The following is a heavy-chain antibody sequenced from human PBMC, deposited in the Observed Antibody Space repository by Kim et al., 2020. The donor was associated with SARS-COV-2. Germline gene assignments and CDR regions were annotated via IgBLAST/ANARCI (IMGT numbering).Heavy chain of an antibody. D-gene: IGHD3-3*01. V-gene: IGHV1-69*02. Sequence: SVKVSCKASGGTFSSYTISWVRQAPGQGLEWMGRIIPILGIANYAQKFQGRVTITADKSTSTAYMELSSLRSEDTAVYYCARAPRGYYDLRAYGMDVWGQGTTVTVSS. J-gene: IGHJ6*02. CDR3: ARAPRGYYDLRAYGMDV. CDR2: IIPILGIA. CDR1: GGTFSSYT.